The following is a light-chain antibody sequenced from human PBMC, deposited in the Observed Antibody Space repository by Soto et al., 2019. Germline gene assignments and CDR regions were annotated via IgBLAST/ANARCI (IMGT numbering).Light chain of an antibody. V-gene: IGLV2-14*01. CDR3: CSYAGNGAWV. J-gene: IGLJ3*02. Sequence: QSVLTQPASVSGSPGQSITISCTGSSSDVGGHNYVSWYQQYPGKAPKLMIYEVDNRPSGVSDRFSGSKSGNTASLTISGLQAEDEADFFCCSYAGNGAWVFGGGTKLTVL. CDR2: EVD. CDR1: SSDVGGHNY.